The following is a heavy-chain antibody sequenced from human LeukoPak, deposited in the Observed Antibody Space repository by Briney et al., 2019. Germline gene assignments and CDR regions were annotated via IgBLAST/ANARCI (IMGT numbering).Heavy chain of an antibody. D-gene: IGHD7-27*01. J-gene: IGHJ4*02. CDR3: GRGHWGLDY. CDR1: GFTFSSYE. V-gene: IGHV3-48*03. Sequence: GGSLRLSCAASGFTFSSYEMNWVRQAPGKGLEWVAFIDKSGGTTYYADSVKGRFTISRDNAKSSLYLEMNSLRAEDTAVYYCGRGHWGLDYWGQGTLVTVSS. CDR2: IDKSGGTT.